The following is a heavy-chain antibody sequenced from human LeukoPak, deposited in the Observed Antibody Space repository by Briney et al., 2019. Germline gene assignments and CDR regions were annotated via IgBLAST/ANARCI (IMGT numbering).Heavy chain of an antibody. Sequence: AGGSLRLSCAASGFTFSSYALTWVRQAPGKGLEWVSVISGNGGTTWYADSVKGRFTISRDNPRNTLYLQMNSLKAEDTAVYYCAQGGLRKGFGNWGQGTLGTVSS. CDR2: ISGNGGTT. D-gene: IGHD3-16*01. V-gene: IGHV3-23*01. J-gene: IGHJ4*02. CDR1: GFTFSSYA. CDR3: AQGGLRKGFGN.